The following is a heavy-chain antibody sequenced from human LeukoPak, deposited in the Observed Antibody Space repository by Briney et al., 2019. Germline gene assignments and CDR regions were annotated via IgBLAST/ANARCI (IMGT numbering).Heavy chain of an antibody. D-gene: IGHD3-10*02. CDR3: AELGITMIGGV. CDR1: GFIVSSNY. CDR2: IYSGAGT. J-gene: IGHJ6*04. Sequence: GGSLRLSCAASGFIVSSNYMSWVRQAPGKGLEWVSIIYSGAGTTYADSVKGRFTISRDNAKNSLYLQMNSLRAEDTAVYYCAELGITMIGGVWGKGTTVTISS. V-gene: IGHV3-53*01.